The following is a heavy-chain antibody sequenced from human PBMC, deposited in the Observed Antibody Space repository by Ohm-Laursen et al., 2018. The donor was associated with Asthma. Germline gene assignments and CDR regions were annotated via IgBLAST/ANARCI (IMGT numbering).Heavy chain of an antibody. CDR1: GFTFTSYS. CDR2: ISFDGNHK. Sequence: SLRLSCAASGFTFTSYSMHWVRQAPGMGLEWVAVISFDGNHKKYADSVKGRITISRDNSKNTLDLQMNSLRPEDTAVYYCAGAMTMVTTGPWFDPWGQGTLVTVSS. CDR3: AGAMTMVTTGPWFDP. V-gene: IGHV3-30*03. J-gene: IGHJ5*02. D-gene: IGHD4-17*01.